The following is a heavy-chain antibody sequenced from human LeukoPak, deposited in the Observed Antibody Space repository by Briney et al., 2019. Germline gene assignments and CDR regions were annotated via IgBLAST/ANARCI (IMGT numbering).Heavy chain of an antibody. V-gene: IGHV4-59*08. J-gene: IGHJ6*02. CDR2: IYYSGNT. CDR3: ARLGEYYYYGMDV. CDR1: GGSISSYY. Sequence: SETLSLTCSVSGGSISSYYWSWIRQPPGKGLEWIGYIYYSGNTKYDPSLKSRVIISVDTSKNQFSLELSSVTAADTAVYYCARLGEYYYYGMDVWGQGTTVTVS.